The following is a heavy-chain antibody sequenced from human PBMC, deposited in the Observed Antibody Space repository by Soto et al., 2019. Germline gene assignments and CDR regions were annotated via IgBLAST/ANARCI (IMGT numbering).Heavy chain of an antibody. CDR1: GYTFTSYA. J-gene: IGHJ4*02. Sequence: ASVKVSCKASGYTFTSYAMHWVRQAPGQRLEWMGWINAGNDNTKYSQKFQGRVTITRDTSASTAYMELSSLRSDDTAGYYCEVATGHWGQGTMVTVSS. CDR3: EVATGH. V-gene: IGHV1-3*01. D-gene: IGHD1-1*01. CDR2: INAGNDNT.